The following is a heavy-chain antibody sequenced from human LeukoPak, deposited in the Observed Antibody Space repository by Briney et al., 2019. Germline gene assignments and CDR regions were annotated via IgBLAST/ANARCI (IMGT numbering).Heavy chain of an antibody. CDR1: GGTFSSYA. CDR3: ARDTRGGPYNWFDP. CDR2: ISAYNGNT. J-gene: IGHJ5*02. D-gene: IGHD2-15*01. Sequence: ASVKVSCKASGGTFSSYAISWVRQAPGQGLEWMGWISAYNGNTNYAQKLQGRVTMTTDTSTSTAYMELRSLRSDDTAVYYCARDTRGGPYNWFDPWGQGTLVTVSS. V-gene: IGHV1-18*01.